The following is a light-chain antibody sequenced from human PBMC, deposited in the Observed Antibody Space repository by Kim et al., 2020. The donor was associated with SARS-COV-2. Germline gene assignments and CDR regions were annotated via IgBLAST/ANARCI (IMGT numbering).Light chain of an antibody. CDR1: SGSSASNY. CDR2: EDN. Sequence: KAVTISDTRSSGSSASNYVQWYQQRPGSAPTTVIYEDNQRPSGVPDRFSGSIDSSSNSASLTISGLKTEDEADYYCQSYDSSNPWVFGGGTQLTVL. V-gene: IGLV6-57*03. J-gene: IGLJ3*02. CDR3: QSYDSSNPWV.